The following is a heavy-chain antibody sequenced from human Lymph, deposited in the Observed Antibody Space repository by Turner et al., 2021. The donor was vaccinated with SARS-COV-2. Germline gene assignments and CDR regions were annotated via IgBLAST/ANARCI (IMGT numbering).Heavy chain of an antibody. V-gene: IGHV1-2*02. CDR3: ARGGLYYYDSSAYYGDAFDF. Sequence: QVQLVQSGAEVKGPGASVKVSCKASGYTFTGYYMHWVRQAPGQGLEWMGWINPDSGGTNYAQNFQDRVTMTRDTSISTAYMELSRLRSDDTAVYYCARGGLYYYDSSAYYGDAFDFWGQGTMVTVSS. D-gene: IGHD3-22*01. CDR1: GYTFTGYY. CDR2: INPDSGGT. J-gene: IGHJ3*01.